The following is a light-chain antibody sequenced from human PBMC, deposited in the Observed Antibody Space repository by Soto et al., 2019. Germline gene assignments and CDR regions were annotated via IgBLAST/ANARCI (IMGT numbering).Light chain of an antibody. Sequence: DIQMTQSPPTLSASVGDTITITCRASRTINTYLNWFQQKPGEPPRLLIYGASTLHDGVPSRFSGSGSGADFTLTISGLQPEDFASYRCQQTYSDISFGGGTKVDIK. CDR2: GAS. CDR1: RTINTY. V-gene: IGKV1-39*01. CDR3: QQTYSDIS. J-gene: IGKJ4*01.